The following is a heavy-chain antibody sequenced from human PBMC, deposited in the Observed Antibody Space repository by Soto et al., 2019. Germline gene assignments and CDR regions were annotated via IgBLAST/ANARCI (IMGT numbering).Heavy chain of an antibody. Sequence: ASVKVSCKTSGHNFTNYAMHWVRQAPGQRLEWMGWINVGNGNTKFAQMFQGRVTITRDTSANTAYMELSSLRSADTAVYYCAREGSQQQLVSGGDWGQGTLVTVSS. V-gene: IGHV1-3*01. D-gene: IGHD6-13*01. J-gene: IGHJ4*02. CDR3: AREGSQQQLVSGGD. CDR2: INVGNGNT. CDR1: GHNFTNYA.